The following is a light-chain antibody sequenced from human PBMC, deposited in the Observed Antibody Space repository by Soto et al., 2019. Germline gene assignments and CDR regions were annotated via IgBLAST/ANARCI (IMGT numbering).Light chain of an antibody. Sequence: EIVLSQSPATLSLSPGDRATLSCRASQSVSRYLAWFQQKPGQTPRLLIYGASNRATGIPDRFSGSGSGTDFTLTISTLEPEDFAVYYCQQRINWPITFGQGTRRRL. V-gene: IGKV3-11*01. CDR1: QSVSRY. CDR2: GAS. J-gene: IGKJ5*01. CDR3: QQRINWPIT.